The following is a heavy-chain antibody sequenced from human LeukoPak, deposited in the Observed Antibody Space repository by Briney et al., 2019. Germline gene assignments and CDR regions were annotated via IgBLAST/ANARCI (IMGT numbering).Heavy chain of an antibody. V-gene: IGHV3-23*01. Sequence: GGSLRLSCAASGFTFSSYAMSWVRQAPGKGLEWVSAISGSGGSTYYADSVKGRFTISRHNSKNTLYLQMNSLRAEDTAVYYCAKDGYSSSWYYFDYWGQGTLVTVSS. CDR2: ISGSGGST. CDR1: GFTFSSYA. CDR3: AKDGYSSSWYYFDY. D-gene: IGHD6-13*01. J-gene: IGHJ4*02.